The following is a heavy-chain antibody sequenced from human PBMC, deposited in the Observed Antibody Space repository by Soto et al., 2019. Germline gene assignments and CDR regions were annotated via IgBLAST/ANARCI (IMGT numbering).Heavy chain of an antibody. D-gene: IGHD6-19*01. V-gene: IGHV1-2*04. J-gene: IGHJ6*02. Sequence: ASVKVSCKASGYTFSDHYIHWVRQAPGQGFEWMGWINPNGGGSNYAQNFQDWVTMTSDTSINTVYMELSRLRSDDTAVYYCARDSSPVPGSMEVWGQGTTVTVSS. CDR1: GYTFSDHY. CDR3: ARDSSPVPGSMEV. CDR2: INPNGGGS.